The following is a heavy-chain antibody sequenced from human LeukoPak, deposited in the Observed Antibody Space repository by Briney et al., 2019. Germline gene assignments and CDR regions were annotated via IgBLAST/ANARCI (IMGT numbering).Heavy chain of an antibody. J-gene: IGHJ3*02. V-gene: IGHV3-43D*03. CDR1: GFTFDDYA. Sequence: PGGSLRLSCAASGFTFDDYAMHWARQAPGKGLEWVSLIGWDGGCTYYADSVKSRFTISRDNAKNSLYLQMNSLRAEDTAVYYCAKAPPTTYDSSGYYYALDAFDIWGQGTMVTVSS. CDR3: AKAPPTTYDSSGYYYALDAFDI. D-gene: IGHD3-22*01. CDR2: IGWDGGCT.